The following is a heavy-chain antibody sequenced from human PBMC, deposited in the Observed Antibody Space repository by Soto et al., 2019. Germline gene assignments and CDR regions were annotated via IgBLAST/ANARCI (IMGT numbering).Heavy chain of an antibody. Sequence: GGSLRLSCAASGFTFSSYAMHWVCQAPGKGLERVAVISYDGSNKYYADSVKGRFTISRDNSKNTLYLQMNSLRAEDTAVYYCARDGLGYCSSTSCYWGYYFDYWGQGTLVTVSS. CDR2: ISYDGSNK. CDR1: GFTFSSYA. J-gene: IGHJ4*02. D-gene: IGHD2-2*01. CDR3: ARDGLGYCSSTSCYWGYYFDY. V-gene: IGHV3-30-3*01.